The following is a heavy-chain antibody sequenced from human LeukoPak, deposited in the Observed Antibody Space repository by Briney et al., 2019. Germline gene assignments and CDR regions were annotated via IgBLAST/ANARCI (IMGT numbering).Heavy chain of an antibody. CDR1: GYSFTSYW. D-gene: IGHD3-10*01. CDR2: IYPSDSYT. Sequence: ESLKISCKGSGYSFTSYWISWVRQMPGKGLEGMGSIYPSDSYTNYSPSFQGHVTISADKSISTAYLQWSSLKASDTAMYYCERQRYYGSGPYFVYWGQGTLVTVSS. J-gene: IGHJ4*02. V-gene: IGHV5-10-1*01. CDR3: ERQRYYGSGPYFVY.